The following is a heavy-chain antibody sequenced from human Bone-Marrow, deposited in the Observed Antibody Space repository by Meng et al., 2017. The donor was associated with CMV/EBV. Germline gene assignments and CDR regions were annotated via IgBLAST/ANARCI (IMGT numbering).Heavy chain of an antibody. D-gene: IGHD1-14*01. J-gene: IGHJ6*02. CDR2: IKQDGSEK. CDR1: GFTFSSYW. Sequence: GGSLRLSCAASGFTFSSYWMSWVRQAPGKGLEWVANIKQDGSEKYYVDSVKGRFTISRDNAKNTLYLQMNSLRAEDTAVYYCANRPGGYYYGMDVWGQGTTVTVSS. V-gene: IGHV3-7*03. CDR3: ANRPGGYYYGMDV.